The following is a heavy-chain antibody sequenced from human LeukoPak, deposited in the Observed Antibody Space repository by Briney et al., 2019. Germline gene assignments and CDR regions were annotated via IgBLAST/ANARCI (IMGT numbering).Heavy chain of an antibody. J-gene: IGHJ4*02. CDR3: ARISGSYDY. CDR1: GYTFTSYG. CDR2: ISAYNGNT. V-gene: IGHV1-18*01. Sequence: GASVTVSCTASGYTFTSYGISWVRQAPGQGLEWMGWISAYNGNTNYAQKLQGRVTMTRDTSTSTVYIELSSLRSEDTAVYYCARISGSYDYWGQGTLVTVSS. D-gene: IGHD1-26*01.